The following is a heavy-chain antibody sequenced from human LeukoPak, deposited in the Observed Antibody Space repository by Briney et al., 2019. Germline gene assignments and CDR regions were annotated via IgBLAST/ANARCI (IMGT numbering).Heavy chain of an antibody. CDR2: IDPSDSYT. CDR1: GYSFTSYW. D-gene: IGHD3-22*01. V-gene: IGHV5-10-1*01. Sequence: GESLKISCKGSGYSFTSYWISWVRQMPGKGLEWMGRIDPSDSYTNYSPSFQGHVTISADKSISTAHLQWSSLKASDTAMYYCARGPYYYDSSGRPVDYWGQGTLVTVSS. CDR3: ARGPYYYDSSGRPVDY. J-gene: IGHJ4*02.